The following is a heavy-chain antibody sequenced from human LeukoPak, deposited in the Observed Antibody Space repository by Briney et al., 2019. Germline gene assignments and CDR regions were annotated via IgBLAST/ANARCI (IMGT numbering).Heavy chain of an antibody. V-gene: IGHV3-23*01. CDR3: AKHLIRGVNYYYGMDV. D-gene: IGHD3-10*01. CDR2: FSGSGGST. J-gene: IGHJ6*02. Sequence: GGSLTLSCTASGFTFTTYAVMWARQARGKGLECLLVFSGSGGSTYYADSVKGRFTISRDNSKNTLYLQMNSLRAEDTAVYYCAKHLIRGVNYYYGMDVWGQGTTVTVSS. CDR1: GFTFTTYA.